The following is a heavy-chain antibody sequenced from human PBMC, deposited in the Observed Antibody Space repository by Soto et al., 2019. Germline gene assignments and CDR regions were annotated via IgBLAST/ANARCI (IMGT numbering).Heavy chain of an antibody. Sequence: QVQLVQSGAEVKKPGSSVKVSCKASGGTFSSYAISWVRQAPGQGLEWMGGIIPIFCTANYAQKFQGRVTITADESTSTAYMELSSLRSEDTAVYYCARKTGEGLWTDYYYGMDVWGQGTTVTVSS. J-gene: IGHJ6*02. CDR2: IIPIFCTA. CDR3: ARKTGEGLWTDYYYGMDV. V-gene: IGHV1-69*12. D-gene: IGHD5-18*01. CDR1: GGTFSSYA.